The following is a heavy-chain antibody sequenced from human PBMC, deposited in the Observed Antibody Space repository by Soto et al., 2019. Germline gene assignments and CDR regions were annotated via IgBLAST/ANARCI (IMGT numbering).Heavy chain of an antibody. CDR2: IYATGTT. D-gene: IGHD1-1*01. V-gene: IGHV4-4*07. CDR1: GASISGYY. J-gene: IGHJ5*02. Sequence: SETLSLTCTVSGASISGYYWSWIRKSAGKGLEWIGRIYATGTTDYNPSLKSRVMMSVDTSKTQFSLRLRSVTAADTAVYYCVRDGTKTLRDWFDPWGQGISVTVSS. CDR3: VRDGTKTLRDWFDP.